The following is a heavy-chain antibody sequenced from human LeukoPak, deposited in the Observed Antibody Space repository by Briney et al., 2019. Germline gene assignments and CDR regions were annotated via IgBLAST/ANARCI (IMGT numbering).Heavy chain of an antibody. J-gene: IGHJ4*02. CDR1: GYTFTSYD. CDR2: ISAYNGNT. V-gene: IGHV1-18*01. CDR3: ARDTYYDILTGYRNYYFDY. D-gene: IGHD3-9*01. Sequence: ASVKVSCKASGYTFTSYDINWVRQATGQGLEWMGWISAYNGNTNYAQKLQGRVTMTTDTSTSTAYMELRSLRSDDTAVYYCARDTYYDILTGYRNYYFDYWGQGTLVTVSS.